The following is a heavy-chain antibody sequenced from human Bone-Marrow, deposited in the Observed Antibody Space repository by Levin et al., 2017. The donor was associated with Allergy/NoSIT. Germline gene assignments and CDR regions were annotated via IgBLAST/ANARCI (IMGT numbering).Heavy chain of an antibody. CDR1: GYTFTGYY. Sequence: GGSLRLSCKASGYTFTGYYMHWVRQAPGQGLEWMGRINPNSGGTNYAQKFQGRVTMTRDTSISTAYMELSRLRSDDTAVYYCARDRNIAVAGTRFSLSYWGQGTLVTVSS. CDR3: ARDRNIAVAGTRFSLSY. D-gene: IGHD6-19*01. V-gene: IGHV1-2*06. J-gene: IGHJ4*02. CDR2: INPNSGGT.